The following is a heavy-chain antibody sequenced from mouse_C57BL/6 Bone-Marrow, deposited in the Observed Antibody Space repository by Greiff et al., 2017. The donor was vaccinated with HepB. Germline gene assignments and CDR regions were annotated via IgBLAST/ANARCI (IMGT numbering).Heavy chain of an antibody. V-gene: IGHV1-39*01. CDR2: INPNYGTT. J-gene: IGHJ4*01. CDR1: GYSFTDYN. CDR3: ARYFLITTVDYYAMDY. D-gene: IGHD1-1*01. Sequence: VHVKQSGPELVKPGASVKISCKASGYSFTDYNMNWVKQSNGKSLEWIGVINPNYGTTSYNQKFKGKATLTVDQSSSTAYMQLNSLTSEDSAVYYCARYFLITTVDYYAMDYWGQGTSVTVSS.